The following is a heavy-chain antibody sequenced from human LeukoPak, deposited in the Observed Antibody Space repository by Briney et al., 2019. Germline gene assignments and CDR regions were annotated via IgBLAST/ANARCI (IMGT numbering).Heavy chain of an antibody. V-gene: IGHV3-30-3*01. Sequence: GGSLRLSCAASGFTFSSYAMHWVRQAPGKGLEWVAVISYDGSNKYYADSVKGRFTISRDNSKNTLYLQMNSLRAEDTAVYYCARDTEQYCSSTSCYAFDIWGQGTMVTVSS. J-gene: IGHJ3*02. D-gene: IGHD2-2*01. CDR2: ISYDGSNK. CDR1: GFTFSSYA. CDR3: ARDTEQYCSSTSCYAFDI.